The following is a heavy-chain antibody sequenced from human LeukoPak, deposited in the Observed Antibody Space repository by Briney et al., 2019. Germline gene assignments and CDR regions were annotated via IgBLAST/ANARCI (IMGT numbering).Heavy chain of an antibody. D-gene: IGHD2-15*01. Sequence: PGGSLRLSCAASGFTFTNYAMSWVRQAPGKGLEWVSGMSGGGVSTYYADSVKGRFTISSDNSKNTLYLQMNSLRAEDTAIYYCANDCNGGNCYIDYWGQGTLVTVAS. J-gene: IGHJ4*02. CDR1: GFTFTNYA. CDR2: MSGGGVST. CDR3: ANDCNGGNCYIDY. V-gene: IGHV3-23*01.